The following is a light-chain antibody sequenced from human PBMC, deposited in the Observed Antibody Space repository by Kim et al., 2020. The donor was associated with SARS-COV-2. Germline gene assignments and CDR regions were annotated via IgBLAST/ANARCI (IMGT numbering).Light chain of an antibody. Sequence: GQGVTISCSGSSSNIESNYVYWYQQLPGTAPKLLIYRNNQRPSGVPDRFSGSKSGTSASLAISGLRSEDEADYYCAAWDDSLSGWVFGGGTQLTVL. CDR3: AAWDDSLSGWV. J-gene: IGLJ3*02. V-gene: IGLV1-47*01. CDR1: SSNIESNY. CDR2: RNN.